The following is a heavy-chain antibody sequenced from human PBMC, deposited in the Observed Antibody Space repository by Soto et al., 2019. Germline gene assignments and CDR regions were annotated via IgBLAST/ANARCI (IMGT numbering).Heavy chain of an antibody. CDR2: IYYSGST. V-gene: IGHV4-59*08. D-gene: IGHD4-17*01. J-gene: IGHJ4*02. Sequence: PSETLSLTCTVSGGSISSYYWSWIRQPPGKGLEWIGYIYYSGSTNYNPSLQSRVTISVDTSKNQFSLKLSSVTAADTAVYYCARQGPFWGYGDKYYFDSWSQRSLVTVSS. CDR3: ARQGPFWGYGDKYYFDS. CDR1: GGSISSYY.